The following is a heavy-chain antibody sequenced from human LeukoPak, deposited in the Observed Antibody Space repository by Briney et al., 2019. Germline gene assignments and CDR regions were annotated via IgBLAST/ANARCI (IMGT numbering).Heavy chain of an antibody. Sequence: PSETLSLTCTVSGGSISSYYWSWIRQPAGKGLEWIGRIYTSGSTNYNPSLKSRVTMSVDTSKNQFSLKLSSVTAADTAVCYCASLGYCSSTSCYNYMDVWGKGTTVTVSS. J-gene: IGHJ6*03. D-gene: IGHD2-2*02. CDR2: IYTSGST. V-gene: IGHV4-4*07. CDR1: GGSISSYY. CDR3: ASLGYCSSTSCYNYMDV.